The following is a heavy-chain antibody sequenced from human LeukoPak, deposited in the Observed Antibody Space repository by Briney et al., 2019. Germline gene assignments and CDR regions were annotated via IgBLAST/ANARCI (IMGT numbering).Heavy chain of an antibody. CDR3: ARAGYYDSSGFYAPDAFDI. V-gene: IGHV3-53*01. CDR1: GFTVSSGY. D-gene: IGHD3-22*01. CDR2: VYSGGST. J-gene: IGHJ3*02. Sequence: PGGSLRLSCAASGFTVSSGYMTWVRQAPGKGLEWVSFVYSGGSTYYEDSVKGRFTISRDSSKNTLFLQMNSLRVGDTAVYYCARAGYYDSSGFYAPDAFDIWGQGTVVTVSS.